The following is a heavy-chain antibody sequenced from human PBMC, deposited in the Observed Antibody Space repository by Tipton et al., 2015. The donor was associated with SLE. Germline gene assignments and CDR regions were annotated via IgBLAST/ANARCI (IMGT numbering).Heavy chain of an antibody. CDR2: INHSGST. CDR3: AREWGDGSGSYYNDY. V-gene: IGHV4-39*07. CDR1: GGSISSSSYY. Sequence: TLSLTCTVSGGSISSSSYYWSWIRQPPGKGLEWIGEINHSGSTNYNPSLKSRVTISVDTSKNQFSLKLSSVTAADTAVYYCAREWGDGSGSYYNDYWGQGTLVTVSS. J-gene: IGHJ4*02. D-gene: IGHD3-10*01.